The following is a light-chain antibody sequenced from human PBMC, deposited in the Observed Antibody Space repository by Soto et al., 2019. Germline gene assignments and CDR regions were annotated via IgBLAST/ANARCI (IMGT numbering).Light chain of an antibody. J-gene: IGKJ4*01. CDR3: QQRSNWPRLT. V-gene: IGKV3-11*01. CDR2: DAS. Sequence: EVVLTHSPVTLSLSPGERATLSCRASQSFRGLLAWYQQKPGQAPRLLIYDASNRATGIPARFSGSGSGTDFTLTISSLEPQDFAVYYCQQRSNWPRLTFGGGTKVEIK. CDR1: QSFRGL.